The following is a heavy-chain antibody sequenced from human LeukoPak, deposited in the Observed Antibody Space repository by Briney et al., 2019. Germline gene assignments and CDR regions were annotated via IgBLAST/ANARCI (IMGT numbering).Heavy chain of an antibody. Sequence: SETLSLTCAVNGGSFSGYYWSWIRQPPGKGLEWIGEINHSGSTTYNPSLKSRATISVDTSKNQLSLKLSSVTAADTAVYYCARELGYCTGGICYGGVFHYWGQGTLVTVSS. CDR1: GGSFSGYY. V-gene: IGHV4-34*01. D-gene: IGHD2-15*01. J-gene: IGHJ4*02. CDR2: INHSGST. CDR3: ARELGYCTGGICYGGVFHY.